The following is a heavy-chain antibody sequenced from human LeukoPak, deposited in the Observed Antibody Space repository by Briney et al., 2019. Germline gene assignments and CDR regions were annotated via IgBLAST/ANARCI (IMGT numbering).Heavy chain of an antibody. CDR1: GFTFSIYA. J-gene: IGHJ6*02. CDR3: AKDSLPGGLAVAGSDDGLDV. Sequence: GGSLRLSCAASGFTFSIYAMHWVRQAPGKGLEWVSLISGDGADTYYVDSVKGRFTISRDNSKNSLHLQMNSLRTEDSALYYCAKDSLPGGLAVAGSDDGLDVWGQGTTVTVSS. V-gene: IGHV3-43*02. D-gene: IGHD6-19*01. CDR2: ISGDGADT.